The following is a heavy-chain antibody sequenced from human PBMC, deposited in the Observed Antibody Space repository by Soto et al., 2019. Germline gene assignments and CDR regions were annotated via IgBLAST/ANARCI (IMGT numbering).Heavy chain of an antibody. CDR2: IGTAGDT. J-gene: IGHJ6*02. D-gene: IGHD3-3*01. CDR1: GFTFSSYD. Sequence: SGGSLRLSCAASGFTFSSYDMHWVRQATGKGLEWVSAIGTAGDTYYPGSVKGRFTISRENAKNSLYLQMNSLRAEDTAVYYCARGDYDFWSGYFRYYGMDVWGQGTTVTVSS. CDR3: ARGDYDFWSGYFRYYGMDV. V-gene: IGHV3-13*01.